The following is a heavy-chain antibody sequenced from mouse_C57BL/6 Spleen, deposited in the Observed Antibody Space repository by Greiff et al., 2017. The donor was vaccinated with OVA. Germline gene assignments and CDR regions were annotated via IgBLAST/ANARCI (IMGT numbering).Heavy chain of an antibody. D-gene: IGHD2-3*01. J-gene: IGHJ2*01. Sequence: EVKLVESGGGLVQPKGSLKLSCAASGFSFNTYAMNWVRQAPGKGLEWVARIRSKSNNYATYYADSVKDRFTISRDDSESMLYLQMNNLKTEDTAMYYCVRQGDGYYYYFDYWGQGTTLTVSS. CDR2: IRSKSNNYAT. CDR3: VRQGDGYYYYFDY. CDR1: GFSFNTYA. V-gene: IGHV10-1*01.